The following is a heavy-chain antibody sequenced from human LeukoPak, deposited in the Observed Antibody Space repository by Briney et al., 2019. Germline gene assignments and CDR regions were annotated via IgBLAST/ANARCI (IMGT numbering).Heavy chain of an antibody. J-gene: IGHJ4*02. CDR2: ISSSGVST. CDR3: ARTTVTRYYFDY. CDR1: GFTFSSYA. Sequence: GGSLRLSCAASGFTFSSYAMSWVRQAPGRGLEWVSGISSSGVSTDFADSVKGRFTISRDNSKNTMNLQMNSLRAEDTAVYYCARTTVTRYYFDYWGQGTLVTVSS. V-gene: IGHV3-23*01. D-gene: IGHD4-17*01.